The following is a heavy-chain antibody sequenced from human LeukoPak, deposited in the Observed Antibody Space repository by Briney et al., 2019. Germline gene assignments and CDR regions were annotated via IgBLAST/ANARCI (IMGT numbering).Heavy chain of an antibody. CDR3: ARNLRGNSCYDY. Sequence: PSETLSLTCSVCGGSMSSYYWSWIRQTPGKGLEWIGYIYYSGSTNYNPSLKSRVTISVDTSKNQFSLKLSSVTAADTAVCYCARNLRGNSCYDYWGQGTLVIVSS. V-gene: IGHV4-59*01. D-gene: IGHD2-2*01. J-gene: IGHJ4*02. CDR2: IYYSGST. CDR1: GGSMSSYY.